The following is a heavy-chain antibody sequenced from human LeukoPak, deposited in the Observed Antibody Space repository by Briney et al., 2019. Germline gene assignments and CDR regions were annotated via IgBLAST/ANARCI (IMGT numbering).Heavy chain of an antibody. V-gene: IGHV4-34*01. CDR3: ARVFYMSYYYYYMDV. Sequence: SETLSLTCAVYGGSFSGYYWSWIRQPPGKGLEWIGEINHSGSTNYSPSLKSRVTISVDTSKNQFSLKLSSVTAADTAVYYCARVFYMSYYYYYMDVWGKGTTVTVSS. CDR1: GGSFSGYY. CDR2: INHSGST. J-gene: IGHJ6*03. D-gene: IGHD2/OR15-2a*01.